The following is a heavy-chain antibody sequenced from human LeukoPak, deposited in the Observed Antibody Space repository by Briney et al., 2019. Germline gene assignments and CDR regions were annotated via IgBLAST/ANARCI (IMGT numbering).Heavy chain of an antibody. CDR1: GFTFSNYW. D-gene: IGHD3-22*01. CDR2: IRYDGSNK. V-gene: IGHV3-30*02. CDR3: ARDPWGFYDSSGYYYPGAFDI. Sequence: GGSLRLSCAASGFTFSNYWMSWVRQAPGKGLEWVAFIRYDGSNKYYADSVKGRFTISRDNSKNTLYLQMNSLRAEDTAVYYCARDPWGFYDSSGYYYPGAFDIWGQGTMVTVSS. J-gene: IGHJ3*02.